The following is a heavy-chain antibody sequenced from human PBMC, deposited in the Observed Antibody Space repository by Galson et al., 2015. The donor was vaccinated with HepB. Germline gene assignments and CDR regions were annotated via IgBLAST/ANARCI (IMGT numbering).Heavy chain of an antibody. D-gene: IGHD3-22*01. CDR1: GYTFTSYY. Sequence: SVKVSCKASGYTFTSYYMHWVRQAPGQGLEWMGIINPSGGSTSYAQKFQGRVTMTRDTSTSTVYMELSSLRSEDTAVYYCAAYDSGGLGRFDYWGQGTLVTVSS. CDR3: AAYDSGGLGRFDY. V-gene: IGHV1-46*01. CDR2: INPSGGST. J-gene: IGHJ4*02.